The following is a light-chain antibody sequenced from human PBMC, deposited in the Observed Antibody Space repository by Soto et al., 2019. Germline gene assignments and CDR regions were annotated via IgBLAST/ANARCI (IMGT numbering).Light chain of an antibody. Sequence: EIVLTQSPGTLSLSPGERATLSCRASQSVSSSYLTWYQQKPGQAPRLLIYGASSRATGIPDRFSGSGSGTDFTLTITRLEPDDFAMYYCQQYGSSPSTFGQGTRLEIK. J-gene: IGKJ5*01. V-gene: IGKV3-20*01. CDR2: GAS. CDR3: QQYGSSPST. CDR1: QSVSSSY.